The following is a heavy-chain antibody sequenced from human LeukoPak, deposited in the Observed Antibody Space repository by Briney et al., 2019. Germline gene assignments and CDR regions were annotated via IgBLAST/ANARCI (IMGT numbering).Heavy chain of an antibody. D-gene: IGHD6-19*01. CDR1: GYTFTGYY. Sequence: ASVKVSCKASGYTFTGYYMHWVRQAPGQGLEWMGWINPNSGGTNYAQKFQGRVTMTRDTSISTAYMELSRLRSDDTAVYYCARVPGIAVAENYYYYGMDVWGQGTTVTVSS. V-gene: IGHV1-2*02. J-gene: IGHJ6*02. CDR3: ARVPGIAVAENYYYYGMDV. CDR2: INPNSGGT.